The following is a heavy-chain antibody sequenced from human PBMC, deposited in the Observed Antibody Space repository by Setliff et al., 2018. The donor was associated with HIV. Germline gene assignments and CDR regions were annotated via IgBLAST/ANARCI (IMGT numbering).Heavy chain of an antibody. CDR3: ARASPPPGWSCTNGVCYYFDY. Sequence: PSETLSLTCAVYGGSFNGYYWSWIRQPPGKGLEWIGEINHSGSTKYNPSLKSRVTMSIDTSKNQFSLKLSSVTAADTAVYYWARASPPPGWSCTNGVCYYFDYWGQGTLVTVSS. J-gene: IGHJ4*02. CDR2: INHSGST. V-gene: IGHV4-34*01. D-gene: IGHD2-8*01. CDR1: GGSFNGYY.